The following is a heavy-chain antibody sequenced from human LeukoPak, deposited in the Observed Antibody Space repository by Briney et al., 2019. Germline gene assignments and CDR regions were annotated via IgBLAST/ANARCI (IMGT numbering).Heavy chain of an antibody. Sequence: SETVSLTCTVSGGSISSYYWSWIRQPPGKGLEWIGYIYYSGSTKYNPSLKSRVAISVVTSKNQFSLKLSSVTAADTAVYYCARGAGAGYNLQPFDYWGQGTLVTVSS. CDR2: IYYSGST. CDR3: ARGAGAGYNLQPFDY. D-gene: IGHD5-24*01. CDR1: GGSISSYY. J-gene: IGHJ4*02. V-gene: IGHV4-59*08.